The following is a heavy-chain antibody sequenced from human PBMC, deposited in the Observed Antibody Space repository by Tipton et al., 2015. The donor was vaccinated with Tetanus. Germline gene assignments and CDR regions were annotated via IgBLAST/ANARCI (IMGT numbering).Heavy chain of an antibody. CDR2: IYYSGST. Sequence: TLSLTCTVSGGSISSGAYYWRWIRQHPGKGLEWIGYIYYSGSTFYNPSLKSRVTISVDTSKNQFSLKLSSVTAADTAVYYCARTQPIGWYFDLWGRGTLLTVSS. CDR3: ARTQPIGWYFDL. V-gene: IGHV4-31*03. D-gene: IGHD1-1*01. CDR1: GGSISSGAYY. J-gene: IGHJ2*01.